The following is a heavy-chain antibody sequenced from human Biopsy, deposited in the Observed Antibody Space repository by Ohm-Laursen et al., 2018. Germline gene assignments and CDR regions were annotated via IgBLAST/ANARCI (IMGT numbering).Heavy chain of an antibody. CDR1: GESFNGYY. CDR2: INHSGRT. J-gene: IGHJ6*02. Sequence: SETLSLTCPVYGESFNGYYWSWIRQTPGKGLEWIGEINHSGRTNYNPSLKSRVTISVDTSKNQFSRKVRSVTAADTAVYYCVRGVDYYDPYRYYALDVWGQGTTVTVSS. D-gene: IGHD3-22*01. V-gene: IGHV4-34*01. CDR3: VRGVDYYDPYRYYALDV.